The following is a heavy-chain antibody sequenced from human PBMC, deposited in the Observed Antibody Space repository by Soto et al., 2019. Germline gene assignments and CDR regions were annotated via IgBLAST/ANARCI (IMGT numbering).Heavy chain of an antibody. J-gene: IGHJ5*02. V-gene: IGHV4-39*01. CDR1: GGSISSSSYY. CDR3: ARHGDYCSGGSCYGNWFDP. D-gene: IGHD2-15*01. CDR2: IYYSGST. Sequence: PEETLSLTCTVSGGSISSSSYYWGWIRQPPGKGLEWIGSIYYSGSTYYNPSLKSRVTISVDTSKNQFSLKLSSVTAADTAVYYCARHGDYCSGGSCYGNWFDPWGQGTLVTVSS.